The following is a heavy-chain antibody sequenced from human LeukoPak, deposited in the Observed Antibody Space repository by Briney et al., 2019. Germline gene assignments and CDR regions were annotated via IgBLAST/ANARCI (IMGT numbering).Heavy chain of an antibody. CDR2: INHSGST. CDR3: ASVYSLYDN. D-gene: IGHD6-13*01. Sequence: SETLSLTCAVYGGSFSGYYWSWIRQPPGKGLEWIGEINHSGSTNYNPSLKSRITISVDTSKNQFSLKLTSVTAADTAVYYCASVYSLYDNWGQGILVIVSS. CDR1: GGSFSGYY. V-gene: IGHV4-34*01. J-gene: IGHJ4*02.